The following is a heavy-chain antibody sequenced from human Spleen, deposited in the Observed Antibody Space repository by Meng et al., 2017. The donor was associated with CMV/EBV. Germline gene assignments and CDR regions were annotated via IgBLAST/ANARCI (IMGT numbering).Heavy chain of an antibody. V-gene: IGHV1-2*02. CDR3: ARDLGSSTVDY. CDR2: INPNSGGT. Sequence: ASVKVSCKASGYIFTDYYIHWVRQAPGRGLEWMGWINPNSGGTNYAQKFQGRVTMTRDSSISTAYMELSRLRSDDTAVYYCARDLGSSTVDYWGQGTLVTVSS. CDR1: GYIFTDYY. D-gene: IGHD6-13*01. J-gene: IGHJ4*02.